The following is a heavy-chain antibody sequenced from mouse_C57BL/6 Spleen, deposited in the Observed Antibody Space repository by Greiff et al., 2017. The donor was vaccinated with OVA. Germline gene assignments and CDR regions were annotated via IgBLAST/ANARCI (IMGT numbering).Heavy chain of an antibody. D-gene: IGHD3-2*02. J-gene: IGHJ2*01. CDR3: TRSGGRNY. V-gene: IGHV1-15*01. CDR1: GYTFTDYE. Sequence: VKLQESGAELVRPGASVTLSCKASGYTFTDYEMHWVKQTPVHGLEWIGAIDPETGGTAYNQKFKGKAILTADKSSSTAYMELRSLTSEDSAVYYCTRSGGRNYWGQGTTLTVSS. CDR2: IDPETGGT.